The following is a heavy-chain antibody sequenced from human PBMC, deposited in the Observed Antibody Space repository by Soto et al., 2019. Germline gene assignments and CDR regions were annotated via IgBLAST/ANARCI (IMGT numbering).Heavy chain of an antibody. CDR2: IIPIFGTA. Sequence: SVKVSCKASGGTFSSYAISWVRQAPGQGLEWMGGIIPIFGTANYAQKFQGRVTITADESTSTAYMELSSLRSEDTAVYYCARWVYGYPKRRAFDYWGQGTMVTVSS. D-gene: IGHD5-18*01. V-gene: IGHV1-69*13. J-gene: IGHJ4*02. CDR1: GGTFSSYA. CDR3: ARWVYGYPKRRAFDY.